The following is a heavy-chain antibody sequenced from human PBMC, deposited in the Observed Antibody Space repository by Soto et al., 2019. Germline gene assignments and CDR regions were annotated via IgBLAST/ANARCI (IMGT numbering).Heavy chain of an antibody. V-gene: IGHV3-23*01. CDR1: GFTFSSYA. CDR3: AKLVGGYWYFDL. CDR2: ISGSGGST. D-gene: IGHD3-10*01. Sequence: EVQLLESGGGLVQPGGSLRLSCAASGFTFSSYAMSWVRQAPGKGLEWVSAISGSGGSTYYADSVKGRFTISRDNSKNTLYLHMNSLRAEDTAVYYCAKLVGGYWYFDLWGRGTLVTVSS. J-gene: IGHJ2*01.